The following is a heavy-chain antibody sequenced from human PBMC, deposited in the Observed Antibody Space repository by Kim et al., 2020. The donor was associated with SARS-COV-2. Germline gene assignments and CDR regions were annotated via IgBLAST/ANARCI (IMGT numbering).Heavy chain of an antibody. D-gene: IGHD3-16*01. Sequence: SETLSLTCTVSGGSISSYYWSWIRQPPGKGLEWIGYIYNSGSTNYNPSLKSRVTISLDMSKNQFSLKLSSVTAADTAVYYCARGTLDGMDVWGQGTTVTVSS. CDR1: GGSISSYY. V-gene: IGHV4-59*01. CDR2: IYNSGST. J-gene: IGHJ6*02. CDR3: ARGTLDGMDV.